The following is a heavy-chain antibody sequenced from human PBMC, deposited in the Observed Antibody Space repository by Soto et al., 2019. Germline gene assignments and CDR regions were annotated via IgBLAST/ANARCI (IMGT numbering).Heavy chain of an antibody. D-gene: IGHD2-8*01. V-gene: IGHV6-1*01. Sequence: PSQTLSFTCAISGDSVSTNSATWDWIRQSPSRGLEWLGRTYYRSKWYNDYAVSVEGRITINPDTSNNQVSLQLNSVTPDDTAVYYCARLIGNSSLDSWGQGTLVNSPQ. CDR2: TYYRSKWYN. J-gene: IGHJ5*01. CDR1: GDSVSTNSAT. CDR3: ARLIGNSSLDS.